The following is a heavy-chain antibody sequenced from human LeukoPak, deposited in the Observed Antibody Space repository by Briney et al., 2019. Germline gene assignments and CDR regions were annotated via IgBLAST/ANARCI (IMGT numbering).Heavy chain of an antibody. V-gene: IGHV4-39*01. CDR2: IYYSGST. CDR3: ARHKGYCSSTSCYAYYYYYMDV. D-gene: IGHD2-2*01. CDR1: GGSISSSSYY. Sequence: PSETLSLTCTVSGGSISSSSYYWGWIRQPPGKGLEWIGSIYYSGSTYYNPSLKSRVTISVDTSKNQFSLKLSSVTAADTAVYYCARHKGYCSSTSCYAYYYYYMDVWGKGTTVTISS. J-gene: IGHJ6*03.